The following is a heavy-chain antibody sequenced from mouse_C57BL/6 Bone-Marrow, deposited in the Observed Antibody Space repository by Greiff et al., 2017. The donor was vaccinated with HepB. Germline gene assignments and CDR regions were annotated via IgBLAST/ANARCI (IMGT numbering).Heavy chain of an antibody. J-gene: IGHJ3*01. CDR1: GYTFNSYW. CDR2: IAPNSGGT. CDR3: AREEDGYDLFAY. Sequence: QVQLQQPGAELVKPGASVKLSSKASGYTFNSYWMHWVKQRTGRGLEWIGRIAPNSGGTKYNEKFKSKATLTVDKPSSTAYMQLSSLTSEDSAVYYCAREEDGYDLFAYWGQVTLVTVSA. V-gene: IGHV1-62-3*01. D-gene: IGHD2-2*01.